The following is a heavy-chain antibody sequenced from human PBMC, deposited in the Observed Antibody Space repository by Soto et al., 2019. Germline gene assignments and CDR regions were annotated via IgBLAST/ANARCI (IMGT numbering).Heavy chain of an antibody. CDR3: ASNQGYDILTGRPLNWFDP. J-gene: IGHJ5*02. Sequence: QVQLVQSGAEVKKPGASVKVSCKASGYTFTSYGISWVRQAPGQGLEWMGWISAYNGNTNYAQKLQGRVTMTTDTSTSTAYMELRSLRSDDTAVYYCASNQGYDILTGRPLNWFDPWGQGTLVTVSS. CDR2: ISAYNGNT. V-gene: IGHV1-18*01. D-gene: IGHD3-9*01. CDR1: GYTFTSYG.